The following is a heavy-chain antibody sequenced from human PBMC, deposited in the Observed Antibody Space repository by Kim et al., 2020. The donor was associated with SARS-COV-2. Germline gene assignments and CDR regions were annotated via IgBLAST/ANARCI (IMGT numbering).Heavy chain of an antibody. CDR2: ISSSRTYT. CDR1: GFTFSSHS. V-gene: IGHV3-21*04. CDR3: ARTHADGVILDY. Sequence: GGSLRLSCAVSGFTFSSHSMNWVRQAPGKGLEWVSSISSSRTYTYYADSMKGRFTISRDNAKNSLYLQMNSLKAEDTAVYYCARTHADGVILDYWGQGTL. D-gene: IGHD3-22*01. J-gene: IGHJ4*02.